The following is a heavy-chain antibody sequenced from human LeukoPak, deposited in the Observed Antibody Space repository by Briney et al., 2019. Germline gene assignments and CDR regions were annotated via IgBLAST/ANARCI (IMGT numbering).Heavy chain of an antibody. CDR2: IRRNGGFS. J-gene: IGHJ4*02. V-gene: IGHV3-43*01. CDR3: VKEHKTGWPNFDY. D-gene: IGHD6-19*01. Sequence: PGGSLRLSCAASGFTFDGYTMHWVRQAPGKGLEWVSLIRRNGGFSSYADSVKGRFTISRDNSRDSLYLHLNSLRPEDTAVYYCVKEHKTGWPNFDYWGQGTLVTVSS. CDR1: GFTFDGYT.